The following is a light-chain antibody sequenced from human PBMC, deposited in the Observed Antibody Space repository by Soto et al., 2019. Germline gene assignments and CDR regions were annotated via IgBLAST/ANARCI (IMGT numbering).Light chain of an antibody. CDR1: DSDIGAYNY. CDR3: SSYTSSSAVL. CDR2: DVT. Sequence: QSALTQPASVSGSPGQSITISCTGTDSDIGAYNYVAWYQQHPGKAPKLMIYDVTNRPSGVSNRFSGSKSGNTASLTISGLQAEDEADYYCSSYTSSSAVLFGGGTKLTVL. J-gene: IGLJ2*01. V-gene: IGLV2-14*01.